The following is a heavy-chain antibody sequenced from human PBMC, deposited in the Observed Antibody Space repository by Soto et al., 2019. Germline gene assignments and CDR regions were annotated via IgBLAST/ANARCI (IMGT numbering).Heavy chain of an antibody. CDR3: ARGLGNSSSWFSYNWFDP. CDR1: GGSFSGYY. D-gene: IGHD6-13*01. J-gene: IGHJ5*02. V-gene: IGHV4-34*01. Sequence: SETLSLTCAVYGGSFSGYYWSWIRQPPGKGLEWIGEIKHSGSTNYNPSLKSRVTISVDTSKNQFSLKLSSVTAADTAVYYCARGLGNSSSWFSYNWFDPWGQGTLVTVSS. CDR2: IKHSGST.